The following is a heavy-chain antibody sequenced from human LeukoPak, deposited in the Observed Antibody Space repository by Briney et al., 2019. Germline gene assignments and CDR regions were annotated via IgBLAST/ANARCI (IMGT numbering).Heavy chain of an antibody. J-gene: IGHJ4*02. Sequence: PGAYLRLSCAASGFTFSDHYMDWVRQAPGKGLEWVGRTKNKANNYNTEYAASVKGRFIISRDDSKNSLFLQMNSLKTEDTAVYYCARVARFDSIDYWGQGTLVTVSS. CDR2: TKNKANNYNT. CDR1: GFTFSDHY. V-gene: IGHV3-72*01. CDR3: ARVARFDSIDY. D-gene: IGHD3-9*01.